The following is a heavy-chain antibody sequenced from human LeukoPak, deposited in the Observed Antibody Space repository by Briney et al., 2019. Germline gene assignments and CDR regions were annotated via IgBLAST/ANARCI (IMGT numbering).Heavy chain of an antibody. V-gene: IGHV1-2*02. Sequence: ASVKVSCKASGYTFTGYSMHWVRQAPGQGPEWMVWINPKNGGTNYAQKFQGRVTMTRDTSISAAYMVLSRLRSDDTAVYYCVRDHYVSGNYVLDDYWGQGTLVTVSS. D-gene: IGHD3-16*01. CDR1: GYTFTGYS. J-gene: IGHJ4*02. CDR3: VRDHYVSGNYVLDDY. CDR2: INPKNGGT.